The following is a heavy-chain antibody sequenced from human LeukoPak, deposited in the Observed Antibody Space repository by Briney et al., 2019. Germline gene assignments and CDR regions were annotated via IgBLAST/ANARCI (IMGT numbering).Heavy chain of an antibody. CDR2: IYYSGST. Sequence: PSETLSLTCTVSGGSISSSSYYWGWIRQPPGKGLEWIGSIYYSGSTYYNPSLKSRVTISADTSKNHFSLKLSSVTDADTAVYDCARRGRGGLWFGAHNWFDPWGQGTLVTVSS. V-gene: IGHV4-39*07. CDR3: ARRGRGGLWFGAHNWFDP. CDR1: GGSISSSSYY. D-gene: IGHD3-10*01. J-gene: IGHJ5*02.